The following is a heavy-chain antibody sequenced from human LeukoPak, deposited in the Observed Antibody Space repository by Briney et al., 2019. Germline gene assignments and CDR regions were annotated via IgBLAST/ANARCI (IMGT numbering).Heavy chain of an antibody. CDR3: GRHPTVSQYGDGMDV. CDR2: MYYSGST. D-gene: IGHD4-17*01. V-gene: IGHV4-39*01. Sequence: SETLPLTCTVSGGSVSSSSYYWGWIRQPPGKGREWIGSMYYSGSTYGNPSLKSRVPISVDTPKNQFSLKLSSVTAADTAVYYCGRHPTVSQYGDGMDVWGQGTTVTVSS. CDR1: GGSVSSSSYY. J-gene: IGHJ6*02.